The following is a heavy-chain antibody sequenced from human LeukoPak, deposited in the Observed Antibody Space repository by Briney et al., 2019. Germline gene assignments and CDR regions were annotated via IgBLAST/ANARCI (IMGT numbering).Heavy chain of an antibody. D-gene: IGHD5-18*01. CDR3: AKDGTARPDY. V-gene: IGHV3-23*01. J-gene: IGHJ4*02. CDR2: ISGSGGNT. CDR1: GFTFSGYA. Sequence: GGSLRLSCAASGFTFSGYAMSWVRQAPGKGLEWVSAISGSGGNTYYADSVKGRFTISRDNSKNTLYLQMNSLRAEDTAVYYCAKDGTARPDYWGQGTLVTVSS.